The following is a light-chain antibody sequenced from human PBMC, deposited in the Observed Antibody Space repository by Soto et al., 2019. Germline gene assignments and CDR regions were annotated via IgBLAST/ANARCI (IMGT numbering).Light chain of an antibody. Sequence: QLVLTQSSSASASLGSSVKLTCTLSSGPSSNIIAWHQQQPGKAPRYLMNLEGSGTYNKGSGVPDRFSGSSSGADRYLTISNLQFEDEADYYCETWDTNTRVFGGGTKVTVL. CDR3: ETWDTNTRV. CDR2: LEGSGTY. J-gene: IGLJ3*02. CDR1: SGPSSNI. V-gene: IGLV4-60*02.